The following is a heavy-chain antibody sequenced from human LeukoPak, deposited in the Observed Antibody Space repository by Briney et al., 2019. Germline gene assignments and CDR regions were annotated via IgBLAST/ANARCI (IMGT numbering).Heavy chain of an antibody. CDR1: GGTFSSYA. CDR3: ARDSREEYDSSGYHYFDY. J-gene: IGHJ4*02. V-gene: IGHV1-69*13. CDR2: IIPIFGTA. Sequence: ASVKVSCKASGGTFSSYAISWVRQAPGQGLEWVGGIIPIFGTANYAQRFQGRVTITADESTSTAYMELSSLRSEDTAVYYCARDSREEYDSSGYHYFDYWGQGTLVTVSS. D-gene: IGHD3-22*01.